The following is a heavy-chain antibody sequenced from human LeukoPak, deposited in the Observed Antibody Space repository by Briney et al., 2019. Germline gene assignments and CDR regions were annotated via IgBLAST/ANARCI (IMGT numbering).Heavy chain of an antibody. CDR3: ARGLVDTAMGPPLDY. D-gene: IGHD5-18*01. CDR2: INHSGST. V-gene: IGHV4-34*01. CDR1: GGSFSGYY. Sequence: PSETLSLTCAVYGGSFSGYYWSRIRQPPGKGLEWIGEINHSGSTNYNPSLKSRVTLSVDTSKTPFSLTLSSVTAADTAVYYCARGLVDTAMGPPLDYWGQGTLVTVSS. J-gene: IGHJ4*02.